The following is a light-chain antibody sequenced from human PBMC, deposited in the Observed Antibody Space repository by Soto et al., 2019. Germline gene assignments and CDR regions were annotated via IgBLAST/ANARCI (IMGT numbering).Light chain of an antibody. Sequence: EIVMTQSPATLSVSPGERATLSCRASQSVSSNLAWYQQKPGQAPRLLIYGASTRATSIPARFSGSGSGTEFTPTIISLQSADFADYYCQKYNHWPPIYTFGQGTKLEIK. J-gene: IGKJ2*01. V-gene: IGKV3-15*01. CDR1: QSVSSN. CDR3: QKYNHWPPIYT. CDR2: GAS.